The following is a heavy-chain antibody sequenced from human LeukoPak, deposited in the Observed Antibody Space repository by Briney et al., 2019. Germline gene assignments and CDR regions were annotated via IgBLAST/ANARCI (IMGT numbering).Heavy chain of an antibody. D-gene: IGHD6-13*01. CDR3: ARDAIAAGTTTGP. J-gene: IGHJ5*02. Sequence: ASVKVSCKASGYTFTGYYMHWVRQAPGQGLEWMGRINPNSGGTNYAQKFQGRVTMTRGTSISTAYMELSRLRSDDTAVYYCARDAIAAGTTTGPWGQGTLVTVSS. CDR1: GYTFTGYY. V-gene: IGHV1-2*06. CDR2: INPNSGGT.